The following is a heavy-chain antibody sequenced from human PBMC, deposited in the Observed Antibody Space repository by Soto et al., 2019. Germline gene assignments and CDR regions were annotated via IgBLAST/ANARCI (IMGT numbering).Heavy chain of an antibody. CDR1: GYSISSSNW. V-gene: IGHV4-28*01. CDR2: IYYSGTT. D-gene: IGHD1-26*01. Sequence: PSETLSLTCAVSGYSISSSNWWGWIRQPPGKGLEWIGYIYYSGTTYYNPSLKGRVTMSVDTSKNQFSLKLTSVTAVDTAVYYCARREIQGPIDYWGQGPLVTVSS. CDR3: ARREIQGPIDY. J-gene: IGHJ4*02.